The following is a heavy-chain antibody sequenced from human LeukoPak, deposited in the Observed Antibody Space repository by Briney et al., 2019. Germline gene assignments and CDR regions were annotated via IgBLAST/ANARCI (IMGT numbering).Heavy chain of an antibody. CDR1: GFTFSSYS. Sequence: PGGSLRPSCAASGFTFSSYSMNWVRQAPGKGLEWVSSISSSSSYIYYADSLKGRFTISRDNAKNSLYLQMNSLRAEDTAVYYCAKDIGYSYGYPFDYWGQGTLVTVSS. CDR3: AKDIGYSYGYPFDY. CDR2: ISSSSSYI. V-gene: IGHV3-21*01. D-gene: IGHD5-18*01. J-gene: IGHJ4*02.